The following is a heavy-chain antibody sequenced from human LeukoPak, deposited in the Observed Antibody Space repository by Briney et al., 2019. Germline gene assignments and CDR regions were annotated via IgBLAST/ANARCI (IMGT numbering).Heavy chain of an antibody. Sequence: SETLSLTCAVYGGSFSGYYWSWIRQPPGKGLEWIGEINHSGSTNYNPSLKSRVTISVDTPKNQFSLKLSSVTAADTAVYYCARGRSNRNYYYYYMDVWGKGTTVTVSS. V-gene: IGHV4-34*01. J-gene: IGHJ6*03. D-gene: IGHD5-24*01. CDR2: INHSGST. CDR1: GGSFSGYY. CDR3: ARGRSNRNYYYYYMDV.